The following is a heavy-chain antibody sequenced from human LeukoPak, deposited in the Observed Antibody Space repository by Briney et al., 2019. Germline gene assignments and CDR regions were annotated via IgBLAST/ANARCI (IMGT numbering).Heavy chain of an antibody. V-gene: IGHV3-21*01. CDR1: GFTFSSYS. Sequence: PGGSLRLSCAASGFTFSSYSMNWARQAPGKGLEWVSSISSSSSYIYYADSVKGRFTISRDNAKNSLYLQMNSLRAEDTAVYYCARGGAHRGFDYWGQGTLVTVSS. J-gene: IGHJ4*02. CDR3: ARGGAHRGFDY. CDR2: ISSSSSYI.